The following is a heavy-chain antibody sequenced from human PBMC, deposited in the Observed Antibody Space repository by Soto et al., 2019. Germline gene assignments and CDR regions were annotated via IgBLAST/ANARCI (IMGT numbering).Heavy chain of an antibody. J-gene: IGHJ6*02. D-gene: IGHD4-17*01. CDR1: GFTFSSSA. Sequence: EVQLLESGGGLVQPGGSLRLSCAASGFTFSSSAMSWVRQAPGKGLEWVSDISGSGGSTYYADSVKGRFTISRDNSKNTLYMQMHRLRAEDTAVYYCAKDQNGEDPVNGMDVWGQGTKVTVSS. CDR2: ISGSGGST. V-gene: IGHV3-23*01. CDR3: AKDQNGEDPVNGMDV.